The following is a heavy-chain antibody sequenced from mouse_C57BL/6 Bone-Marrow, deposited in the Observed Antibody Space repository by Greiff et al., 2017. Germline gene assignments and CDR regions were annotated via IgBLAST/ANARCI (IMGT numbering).Heavy chain of an antibody. CDR1: GFTFSSYA. J-gene: IGHJ1*03. V-gene: IGHV5-4*01. CDR2: ISDGGSST. CDR3: ARNRGGYYVYWYFDV. D-gene: IGHD2-3*01. Sequence: EVQRVESGGGLVKPGGSLKLSCAASGFTFSSYAMSWVRQTPEKRLEWVATISDGGSSTYYPDNVKGRFTISRDNAKNNMYLQKSKLKSEDTAMDYWARNRGGYYVYWYFDVWGKGTTVTGSS.